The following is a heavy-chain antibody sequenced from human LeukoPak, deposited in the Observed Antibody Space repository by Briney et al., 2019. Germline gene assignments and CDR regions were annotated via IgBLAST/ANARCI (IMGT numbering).Heavy chain of an antibody. D-gene: IGHD3-10*02. V-gene: IGHV3-20*04. CDR2: INWNGGST. CDR1: GFTFDDYG. J-gene: IGHJ6*04. Sequence: AGGSLRLSCAASGFTFDDYGMSWVRQAPGKGLECVSGINWNGGSTGYADSVKGRFTMFRDNAKNSLYLQMNSLRAEDTAVYYCAELGITMIGGVWGKGTTVTISS. CDR3: AELGITMIGGV.